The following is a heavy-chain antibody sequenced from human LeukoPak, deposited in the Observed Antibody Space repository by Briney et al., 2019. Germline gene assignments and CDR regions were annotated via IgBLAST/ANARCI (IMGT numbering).Heavy chain of an antibody. CDR1: GYTFTGYY. D-gene: IGHD3-10*01. V-gene: IGHV1-2*04. J-gene: IGHJ5*02. CDR3: ARDRYGSGSYYNWFDP. CDR2: INPNSGGT. Sequence: ASVKVSCKASGYTFTGYYMHWVRQVPGQGLEWMGWINPNSGGTNYAQKFQGWVTMTRDTSISTAYMELSRLRSDDTAVYYCARDRYGSGSYYNWFDPWGQGTLVTVSS.